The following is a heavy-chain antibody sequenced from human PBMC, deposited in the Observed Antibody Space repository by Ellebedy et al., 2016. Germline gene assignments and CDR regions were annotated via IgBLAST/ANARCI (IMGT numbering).Heavy chain of an antibody. CDR1: GFTFSSYS. CDR3: ARPSSAHGYFDY. V-gene: IGHV3-21*01. Sequence: GESLKISXAASGFTFSSYSMNWVRQAPGKGLEWVSSISSSSSYIYYADSVKGRFTISRDNAKNSLYLQMNSLRAEDTAVYYCARPSSAHGYFDYWGQGTLVTVSS. J-gene: IGHJ4*02. D-gene: IGHD2-15*01. CDR2: ISSSSSYI.